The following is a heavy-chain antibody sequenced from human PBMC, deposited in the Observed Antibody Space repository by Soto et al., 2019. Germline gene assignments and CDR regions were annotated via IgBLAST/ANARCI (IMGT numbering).Heavy chain of an antibody. V-gene: IGHV4-30-4*01. CDR1: GGSISSGDYY. CDR3: ARVSGGGTTIPSWFDP. D-gene: IGHD1-1*01. CDR2: IYYSGST. Sequence: SETLSLTCTVSGGSISSGDYYWSWIRQPPGKGLEWIGYIYYSGSTYYNPSLKSRVTISVDTSKNQFSLKLSSVTAADTAVYYCARVSGGGTTIPSWFDPWGQGTLVTVSS. J-gene: IGHJ5*02.